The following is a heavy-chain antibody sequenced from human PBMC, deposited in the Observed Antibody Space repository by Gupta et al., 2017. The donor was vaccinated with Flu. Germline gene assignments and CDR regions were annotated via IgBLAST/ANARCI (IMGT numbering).Heavy chain of an antibody. CDR1: GFNYDEYA. V-gene: IGHV3-9*01. CDR2: ISEKSDKL. D-gene: IGHD2-15*01. Sequence: EVQVVESGGGLVQPGRSLRLSCSASGFNYDEYAMHWVRQGPGKGLEWVAGISEKSDKLDYADSVKGRFTIFRDNAKNSLFLEVNSLSAEDTAFYYCVRDIRANFGGNRFDIWGQGTMIVVSS. J-gene: IGHJ3*02. CDR3: VRDIRANFGGNRFDI.